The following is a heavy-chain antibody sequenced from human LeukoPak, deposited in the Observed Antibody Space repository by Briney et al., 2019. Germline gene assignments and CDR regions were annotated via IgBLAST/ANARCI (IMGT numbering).Heavy chain of an antibody. Sequence: GGSLRLSCAASGFTFSDYYMSWIRQAPGKGLEWVSYISSSGSTIYYADSVKGRFTISRDNAKNPLYLQMNSLRAEDTAVYYCARADRAEYYYYYYMDVWGKGTTVTVSS. CDR2: ISSSGSTI. D-gene: IGHD1-14*01. J-gene: IGHJ6*03. CDR3: ARADRAEYYYYYYMDV. V-gene: IGHV3-11*04. CDR1: GFTFSDYY.